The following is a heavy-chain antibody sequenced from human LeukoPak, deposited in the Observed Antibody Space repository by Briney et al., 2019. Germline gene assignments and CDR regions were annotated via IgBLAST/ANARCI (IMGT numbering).Heavy chain of an antibody. CDR1: GGTFALHA. CDR3: ARHRAASGYCTNGVFQERALDI. CDR2: IIPIFGTT. J-gene: IGHJ3*02. D-gene: IGHD2-8*01. Sequence: SVKVSCKASGGTFALHAITWVRQVPGQGLEWMGRIIPIFGTTNYTQKFQGGVTITTDESTSTAYMELRSLRSEDTAVYYCARHRAASGYCTNGVFQERALDIWGQGTMVTVSS. V-gene: IGHV1-69*05.